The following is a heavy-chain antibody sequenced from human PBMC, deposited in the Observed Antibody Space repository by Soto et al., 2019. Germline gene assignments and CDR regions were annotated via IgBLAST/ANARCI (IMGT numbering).Heavy chain of an antibody. CDR3: ARDTAAGTTSPWFDP. CDR1: GGTFSSYA. CDR2: IIPIFGTA. V-gene: IGHV1-69*01. D-gene: IGHD1-7*01. Sequence: QVQLVQSGAEVKKPGSSVKVSCKASGGTFSSYAISWVRQAPGQGLEWMGGIIPIFGTANYAQKFQGRVTITADESTSTAYMELGSLRAEDTAVYYCARDTAAGTTSPWFDPWGQGTLVTVSS. J-gene: IGHJ5*02.